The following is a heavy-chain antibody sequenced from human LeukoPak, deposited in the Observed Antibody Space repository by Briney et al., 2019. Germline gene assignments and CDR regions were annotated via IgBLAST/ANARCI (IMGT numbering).Heavy chain of an antibody. V-gene: IGHV3-53*04. Sequence: GGSLRLSCAASGFTVSSNYMSWVRQAPGKGLEWVSVIYSGGSTYYADSVKGRFTISRHNSKSTLYLQMNSLRAEDTAVYYCARDSPNCSGGSCYFWGQGTLVTVSS. D-gene: IGHD2-15*01. CDR2: IYSGGST. CDR3: ARDSPNCSGGSCYF. J-gene: IGHJ4*02. CDR1: GFTVSSNY.